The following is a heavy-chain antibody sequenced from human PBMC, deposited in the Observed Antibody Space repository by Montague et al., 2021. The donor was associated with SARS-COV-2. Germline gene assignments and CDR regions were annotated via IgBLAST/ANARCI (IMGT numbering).Heavy chain of an antibody. CDR3: ARDVGVPLAPPYSWFDP. Sequence: TLSLTCTVSGAPINICNYYWNWIRQPAGKGLEWIGRIYTSGRTDYNPSLKSRLTISFNTSKNEFSLRLNSLTAADTAVYYCARDVGVPLAPPYSWFDPWGQGTLATVSS. CDR1: GAPINICNYY. D-gene: IGHD2-2*01. CDR2: IYTSGRT. J-gene: IGHJ5*02. V-gene: IGHV4-61*02.